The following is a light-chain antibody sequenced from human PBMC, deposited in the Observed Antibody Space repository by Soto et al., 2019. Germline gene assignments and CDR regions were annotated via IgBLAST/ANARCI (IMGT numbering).Light chain of an antibody. J-gene: IGKJ2*01. CDR1: LSLLDSDDGHTY. CDR2: TLS. V-gene: IGKV2-40*01. CDR3: MQRTDLPFS. Sequence: DIVMTQTPLSLPVAPGEPASISCRSTLSLLDSDDGHTYLDWYLQRPGQSPQLLIYTLSFRASGVPDRVSGSGSGTDFTLTISRVEAADVGVYYCMQRTDLPFSFGQRTKLEIK.